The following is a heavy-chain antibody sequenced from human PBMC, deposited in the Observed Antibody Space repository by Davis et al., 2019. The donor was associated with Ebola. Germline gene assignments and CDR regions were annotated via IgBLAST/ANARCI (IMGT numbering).Heavy chain of an antibody. CDR1: GLTFSRYG. V-gene: IGHV3-30*02. CDR2: IWYDGSNK. CDR3: AKDPTGHTAENDY. Sequence: GGSLRLSCAASGLTFSRYGMHWVRQAPGKGLEWVAFIWYDGSNKHYIDSVKGRFTISRDNSKNTLYLQMNSLRTGDTAVYYCAKDPTGHTAENDYWGQGTLVIVSS. J-gene: IGHJ4*02. D-gene: IGHD2-21*02.